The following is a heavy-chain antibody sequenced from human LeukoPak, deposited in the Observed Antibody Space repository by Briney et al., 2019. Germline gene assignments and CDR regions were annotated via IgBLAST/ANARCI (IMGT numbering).Heavy chain of an antibody. CDR1: GYTFTSYG. J-gene: IGHJ3*02. CDR3: ARDLWLGKNRRAFDI. CDR2: ISAYNGNT. Sequence: ASVKVSCKASGYTFTSYGISWVRQAPGQGLEWMGWISAYNGNTNYAQKLQGRVTMTTDTSTSTAYMELRSLRSDDTAVYYCARDLWLGKNRRAFDIWGQGTMVTVSS. D-gene: IGHD3-10*01. V-gene: IGHV1-18*01.